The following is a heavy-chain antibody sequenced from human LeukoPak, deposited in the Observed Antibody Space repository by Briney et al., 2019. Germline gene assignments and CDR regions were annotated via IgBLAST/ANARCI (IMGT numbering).Heavy chain of an antibody. V-gene: IGHV1-24*01. Sequence: ASVKVSCKASGYTLSELSMHWVRQAPGKGLEWMGGFDPEGGETIYAEKLKGRVTMTGDTSTGTVYMELGSLRSEDTALYYCATEDYSSGWPYLFDYWGQGTLVTVSS. CDR1: GYTLSELS. D-gene: IGHD6-19*01. CDR2: FDPEGGET. J-gene: IGHJ4*02. CDR3: ATEDYSSGWPYLFDY.